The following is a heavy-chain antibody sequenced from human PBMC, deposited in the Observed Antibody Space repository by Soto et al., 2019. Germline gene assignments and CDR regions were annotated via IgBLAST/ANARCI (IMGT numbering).Heavy chain of an antibody. CDR2: VFYTGSA. V-gene: IGHV4-39*02. D-gene: IGHD2-8*02. Sequence: SETLSLTCSVSGGSISGSDDYWGWIRQSPGKGLEYIGSVFYTGSAYYNQSFKSRVSIVADTSTNRFFLNLKSVTATDTGVYYCAKIPTGYYDSWGQG. CDR3: AKIPTGYYDS. CDR1: GGSISGSDDY. J-gene: IGHJ4*02.